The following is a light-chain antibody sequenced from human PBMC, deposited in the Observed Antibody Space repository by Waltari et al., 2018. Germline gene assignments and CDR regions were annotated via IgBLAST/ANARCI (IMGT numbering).Light chain of an antibody. J-gene: IGLJ3*02. V-gene: IGLV2-14*01. CDR2: DVT. CDR1: SSDIGGYNY. CDR3: SSYTSSSTLV. Sequence: QSALTQPASVSGSPGQSITLSRTGTSSDIGGYNYVSWYQQNPGKAPKLMIYDVTNRPSGVSNRFSGSKSGNTASLTISGLQAEDEADYYCSSYTSSSTLVFGGGTKLTVL.